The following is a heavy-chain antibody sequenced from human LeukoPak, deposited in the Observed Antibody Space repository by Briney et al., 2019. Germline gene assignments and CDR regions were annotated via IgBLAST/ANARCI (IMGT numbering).Heavy chain of an antibody. CDR3: ARGGAYCGGDCPGAFDI. CDR1: GGTFSSYA. CDR2: ISAYNGNT. D-gene: IGHD2-21*02. Sequence: ASVKVSCKASGGTFSSYAISWVRQAPGQGLEWMGWISAYNGNTNYAQKLQGRVTMTTDTSTSTAYMELRSLRSDDTAVYYCARGGAYCGGDCPGAFDIWGQGTMVTVSS. J-gene: IGHJ3*02. V-gene: IGHV1-18*01.